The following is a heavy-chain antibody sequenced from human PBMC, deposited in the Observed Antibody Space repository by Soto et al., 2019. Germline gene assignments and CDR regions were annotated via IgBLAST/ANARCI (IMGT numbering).Heavy chain of an antibody. CDR2: ISGSGGST. CDR3: AKDLNMVATSPNH. J-gene: IGHJ5*02. D-gene: IGHD5-12*01. Sequence: EVQVLESGGGLVQPGGSLRLSCAASGFTFSSYAMSWVRQAPGKGLEWVSAISGSGGSTYYADSVKGRFTIARDNSKNTLYLQMNSLRAEDTAIYYCAKDLNMVATSPNHWGQGPLVTVSS. V-gene: IGHV3-23*01. CDR1: GFTFSSYA.